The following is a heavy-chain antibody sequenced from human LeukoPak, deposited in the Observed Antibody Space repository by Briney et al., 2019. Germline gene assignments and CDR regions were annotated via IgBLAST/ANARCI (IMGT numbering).Heavy chain of an antibody. CDR3: ARDSYDSSGYYTGGYSDY. CDR1: GFTFSSYG. V-gene: IGHV3-33*01. J-gene: IGHJ4*02. D-gene: IGHD3-22*01. CDR2: IWYDGSNK. Sequence: GGSLRLSCAASGFTFSSYGMHWVRQAPGKGLEWVAVIWYDGSNKYYADSVKGRFTISRDNSKNTLYLQMNSLRAEDTAVYYCARDSYDSSGYYTGGYSDYWGQGTLVTVSS.